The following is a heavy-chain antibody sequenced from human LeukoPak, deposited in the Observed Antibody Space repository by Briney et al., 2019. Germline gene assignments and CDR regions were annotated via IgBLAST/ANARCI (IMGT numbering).Heavy chain of an antibody. CDR2: ISGSGGST. CDR1: GFTFSSYA. D-gene: IGHD6-19*01. Sequence: GGSLRLSCAASGFTFSSYAMSWARQAPGKGLEWVSAISGSGGSTYYADSVKGRFTISRDNSKNTLYLQMNSLRAEDTAVYYCAKVSVALEYYFDYWGQGTLVTVSS. CDR3: AKVSVALEYYFDY. V-gene: IGHV3-23*01. J-gene: IGHJ4*02.